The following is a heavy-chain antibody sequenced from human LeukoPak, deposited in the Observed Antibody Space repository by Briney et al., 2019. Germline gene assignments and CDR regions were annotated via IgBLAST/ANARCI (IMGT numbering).Heavy chain of an antibody. CDR3: ARYGYCSGGSCFHNWFDP. J-gene: IGHJ5*02. CDR1: GFTFSSYE. V-gene: IGHV3-48*03. CDR2: ISSSGSTI. D-gene: IGHD2-15*01. Sequence: GGSLRLSCAASGFTFSSYEMNWVRQAPGKGLEWVSYISSSGSTIYYADSVKGRFTISRDNAKNSLYLQMNSLRAEDTAVYYCARYGYCSGGSCFHNWFDPWGQGTLVTVSS.